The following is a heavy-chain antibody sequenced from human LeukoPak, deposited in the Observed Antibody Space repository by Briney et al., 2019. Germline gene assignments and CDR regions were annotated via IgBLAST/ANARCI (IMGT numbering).Heavy chain of an antibody. J-gene: IGHJ6*03. CDR1: GGSFSGYY. D-gene: IGHD4-17*01. CDR3: ARTVTTTKSDFYYYYTDV. CDR2: INHSGST. V-gene: IGHV4-34*01. Sequence: SETLSLTCAVYGGSFSGYYWSWIRQPPGKGLEWIGEINHSGSTNYNPSLKSRVTISVDTSKNQFSLKLSSVTAADTAVYYCARTVTTTKSDFYYYYTDVWGKGTTVTVSS.